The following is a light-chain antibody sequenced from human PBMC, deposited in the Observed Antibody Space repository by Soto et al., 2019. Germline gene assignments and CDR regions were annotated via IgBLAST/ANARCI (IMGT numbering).Light chain of an antibody. V-gene: IGKV3-15*01. J-gene: IGKJ1*01. CDR1: QSVSSN. CDR2: GAS. Sequence: EIVMTQSPATLSVSPGERATLSCRASQSVSSNLAWYQQKPGQAPRLLIYGASTRATGIPARFSGSGSGTEFTLTISSLQSEDFAVYYYHHYNSWPQTFGQATPLEIQ. CDR3: HHYNSWPQT.